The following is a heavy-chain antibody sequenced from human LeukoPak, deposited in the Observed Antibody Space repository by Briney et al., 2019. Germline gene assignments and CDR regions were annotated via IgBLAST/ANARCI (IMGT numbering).Heavy chain of an antibody. V-gene: IGHV3-11*04. CDR1: GFTFSDYY. J-gene: IGHJ4*02. D-gene: IGHD5-18*01. CDR3: ARVPRIHLGGYYFDY. CDR2: ISSSGSTI. Sequence: GGSLRPSCAASGFTFSDYYMSWIRQAPGKGLEWVSYISSSGSTIYYADSVKGRFTISRDNAKNSLYLQMNSLRAEDTAVYYCARVPRIHLGGYYFDYWGRGTLVTVSS.